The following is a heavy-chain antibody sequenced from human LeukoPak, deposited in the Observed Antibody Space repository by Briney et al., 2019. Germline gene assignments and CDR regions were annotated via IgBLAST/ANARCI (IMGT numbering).Heavy chain of an antibody. V-gene: IGHV4-34*01. CDR2: INQSGST. CDR1: GGSFSAYF. J-gene: IGHJ3*01. CDR3: AFGQEMADALDF. Sequence: PSETLSLTCAVYGGSFSAYFLSWIRQPPGKGLEWIGEINQSGSTNYNPSLKSRVTISVDTSKKQFSLRLSSVTAAGTAVYYCAFGQEMADALDFWGQGTMVTVSS. D-gene: IGHD5-24*01.